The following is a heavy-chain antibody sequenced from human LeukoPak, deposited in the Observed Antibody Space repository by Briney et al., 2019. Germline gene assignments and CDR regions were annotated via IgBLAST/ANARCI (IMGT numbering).Heavy chain of an antibody. V-gene: IGHV3-49*04. Sequence: GSLRLSCTAAGFSCGDYAMRWVRQGPGQGRVGVGFIRSEAYGGTTEYDASVNGSFTISRDASNSIAYLQMNSLKTEDTAVYYCTRDPRGSYAPDAFDIWGQGTMVTVSS. CDR2: IRSEAYGGTT. J-gene: IGHJ3*02. CDR1: GFSCGDYA. CDR3: TRDPRGSYAPDAFDI. D-gene: IGHD1-26*01.